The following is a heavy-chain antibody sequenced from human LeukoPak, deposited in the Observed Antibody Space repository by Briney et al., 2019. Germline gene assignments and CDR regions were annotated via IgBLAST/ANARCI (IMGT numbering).Heavy chain of an antibody. CDR3: ARDPIASSGSSGYFDY. V-gene: IGHV3-20*04. J-gene: IGHJ4*02. CDR2: ISWYGGST. D-gene: IGHD1-26*01. Sequence: TGGSLRLSCAASGFTFDDYGMSWVRHAPGKGLEWVSGISWYGGSTGYADSVKGRFTISRDNAKNSLYLQMNSLRAEDTALYYCARDPIASSGSSGYFDYWGQGTLVTVSS. CDR1: GFTFDDYG.